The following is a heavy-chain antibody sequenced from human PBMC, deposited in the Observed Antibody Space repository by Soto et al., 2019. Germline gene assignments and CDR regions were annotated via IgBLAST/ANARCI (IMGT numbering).Heavy chain of an antibody. CDR2: TLSGGVP. J-gene: IGHJ4*02. D-gene: IGHD1-1*01. Sequence: QVQLRESGPGLVKPSQTLSLTCTVSGGPISTATHFWTWIRQHPGKGLEWLGYTLSGGVPYYNPSLRSRLSFSVDTSQNQFSLSLSSVSAADTAVYYCASWKHLIYFEFWGPGTLVTVSS. V-gene: IGHV4-31*03. CDR3: ASWKHLIYFEF. CDR1: GGPISTATHF.